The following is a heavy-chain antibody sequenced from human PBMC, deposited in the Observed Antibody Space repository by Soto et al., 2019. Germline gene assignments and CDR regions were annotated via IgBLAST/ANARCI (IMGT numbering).Heavy chain of an antibody. CDR2: IVPIFGA. CDR3: ARGGSDYEGSGYYQVHV. J-gene: IGHJ6*02. Sequence: QVQLVQSGAEVKNPGSSVKVSCKSSGGTFSNYGFSWVRQAPGQGLECMGVIVPIFGAEHPQKFQGRVTITADDSTNTVFMELRGLRSEYTAVYYCARGGSDYEGSGYYQVHVWGQGTTVTVSS. V-gene: IGHV1-69*12. D-gene: IGHD3-22*01. CDR1: GGTFSNYG.